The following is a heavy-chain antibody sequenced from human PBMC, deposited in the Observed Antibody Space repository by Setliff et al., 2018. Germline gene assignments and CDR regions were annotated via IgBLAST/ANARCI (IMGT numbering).Heavy chain of an antibody. CDR3: ARRATYYNFWSGYYDY. CDR1: GGSISSSSYY. V-gene: IGHV4-39*07. D-gene: IGHD3-3*01. J-gene: IGHJ4*02. Sequence: SETLSLTCTVSGGSISSSSYYWGWIRQPPGKGLEWIGSIYYSGSTYYNPSLKSRVTISVDTSKNQFSLKLSSVTAADTAVYYCARRATYYNFWSGYYDYWGQGTLVTVA. CDR2: IYYSGST.